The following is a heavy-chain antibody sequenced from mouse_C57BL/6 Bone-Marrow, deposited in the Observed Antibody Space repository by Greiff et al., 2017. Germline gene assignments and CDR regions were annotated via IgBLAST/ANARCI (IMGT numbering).Heavy chain of an antibody. D-gene: IGHD1-1*01. Sequence: QVQLQQPGAELVMPGASVKLSCTASGYTFTSYWMHWVKQRPGQGLEWIGGIDPSVSYTNYNQKFKGKSTLTVDKSSSTAYMQLSSLTSEDSAVYYCAREGIIGYYYGSSWGQGTLVTVSA. CDR3: AREGIIGYYYGSS. V-gene: IGHV1-69*01. CDR1: GYTFTSYW. CDR2: IDPSVSYT. J-gene: IGHJ3*01.